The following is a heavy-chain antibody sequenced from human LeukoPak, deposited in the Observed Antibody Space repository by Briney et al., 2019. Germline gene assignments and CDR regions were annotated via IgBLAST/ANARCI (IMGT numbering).Heavy chain of an antibody. V-gene: IGHV1-8*01. Sequence: ASVKVSCKASGYTFTSYDINWVRQATGQGLEWMGWMNPNSGNTGYAQKFQGRVTMTRNTSISTAYMELSSLRSEDTAVYYCARGRSRKLGYYFDYWGQGTLVTVSS. J-gene: IGHJ4*02. CDR1: GYTFTSYD. CDR2: MNPNSGNT. D-gene: IGHD7-27*01. CDR3: ARGRSRKLGYYFDY.